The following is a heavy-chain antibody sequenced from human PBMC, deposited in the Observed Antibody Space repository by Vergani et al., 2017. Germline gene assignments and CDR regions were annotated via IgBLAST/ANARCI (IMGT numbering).Heavy chain of an antibody. CDR2: IIPIFGTA. Sequence: QVQLVQSGAEVKKPGSSVKVSCKASGGTFSSYAISWVRQAPGQGLEWMGGIIPIFGTANYAQKFQGRVTITADESTSTAYMELSSLRSEDTAVYYCARERRYCGGDCYSGPDAFDIWGQGTMVTVSS. D-gene: IGHD2-21*02. CDR3: ARERRYCGGDCYSGPDAFDI. V-gene: IGHV1-69*01. CDR1: GGTFSSYA. J-gene: IGHJ3*02.